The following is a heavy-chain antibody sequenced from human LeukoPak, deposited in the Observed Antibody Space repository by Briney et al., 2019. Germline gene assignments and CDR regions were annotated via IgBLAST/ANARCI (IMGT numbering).Heavy chain of an antibody. Sequence: PGESLKISCEASGYSFSSYWIGWVRQMPGKGLELMGIIYPGDSDTRYSPSFQGQVTISADKSINTAYVQWSSLKAPDTAIYYCARLQWELPDYWGQGTLVTVSS. V-gene: IGHV5-51*01. J-gene: IGHJ4*02. CDR3: ARLQWELPDY. CDR1: GYSFSSYW. CDR2: IYPGDSDT. D-gene: IGHD1-26*01.